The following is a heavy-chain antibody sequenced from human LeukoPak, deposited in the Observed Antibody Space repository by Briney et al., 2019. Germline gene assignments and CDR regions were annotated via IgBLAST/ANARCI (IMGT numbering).Heavy chain of an antibody. CDR2: ISGSGGST. Sequence: GGSLRLSCAASGFTFSSYAMSWVRQAPGKGLEWVSAISGSGGSTYYADSVKGWFTISRDNSKNTLYLQMNSLRAEDTAVYYCAKDKLRRWLQSPEDYWGQGTLVTVSS. CDR1: GFTFSSYA. V-gene: IGHV3-23*01. D-gene: IGHD5-24*01. CDR3: AKDKLRRWLQSPEDY. J-gene: IGHJ4*02.